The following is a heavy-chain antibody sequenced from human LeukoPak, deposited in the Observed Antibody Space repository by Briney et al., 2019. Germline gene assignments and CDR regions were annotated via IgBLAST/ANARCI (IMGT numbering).Heavy chain of an antibody. D-gene: IGHD1-1*01. CDR1: GGSFSGYY. CDR3: ASRPRTTAPGYYYYMDV. J-gene: IGHJ6*03. V-gene: IGHV4-34*01. Sequence: ASETLSLTCAVYGGSFSGYYWSWIRQPPGKGLEWIGEINHSGSTNYNPSLKSRVTISVDTSKNQFSLKLSSVTAADTAVYYCASRPRTTAPGYYYYMDVWGKGTTVTVSS. CDR2: INHSGST.